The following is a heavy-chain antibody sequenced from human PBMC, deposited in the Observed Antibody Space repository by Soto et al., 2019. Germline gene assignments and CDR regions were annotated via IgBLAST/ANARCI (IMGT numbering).Heavy chain of an antibody. Sequence: GGSLRLSCAASGFTFSDYGMHWVRQAPGKGLECLAVVTYDGSNHYYADSVKGRFTISRDNSKNTLYLQMNSLRAEDTAVYYCAKETPYDSNGFFHGGLDAWGQGTLVTVSS. CDR3: AKETPYDSNGFFHGGLDA. J-gene: IGHJ5*02. CDR1: GFTFSDYG. V-gene: IGHV3-30*18. D-gene: IGHD3-22*01. CDR2: VTYDGSNH.